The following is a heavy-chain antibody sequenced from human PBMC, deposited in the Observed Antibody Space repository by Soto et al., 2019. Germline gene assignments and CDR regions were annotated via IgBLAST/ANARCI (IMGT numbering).Heavy chain of an antibody. Sequence: QVQLQESGPGLVKPSQTLSLTCTVSGGSINTGDFYWSWIRQHPGKGLEYIGYIYYTGSTYYNPSLKSRVAISVDTSKNQFPLRLTSVTAADTAVYYCVRDTAVGGGRSDWYFDLWGRGTLVAVSS. CDR1: GGSINTGDFY. D-gene: IGHD2-15*01. CDR2: IYYTGST. CDR3: VRDTAVGGGRSDWYFDL. J-gene: IGHJ2*01. V-gene: IGHV4-31*03.